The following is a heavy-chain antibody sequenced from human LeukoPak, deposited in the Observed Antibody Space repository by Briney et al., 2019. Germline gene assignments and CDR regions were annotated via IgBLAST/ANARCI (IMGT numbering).Heavy chain of an antibody. D-gene: IGHD3-3*01. CDR3: ARWRSQQSEFDL. Sequence: GGSLRLSCIASGFTFSDFYMSWISQAPGKGLEWVSYISKSGTTMFYAGSVKGRFTISRDNTKNSLHLQMNSLRAEDTAIYYCARWRSQQSEFDLWGQGTLATVSS. J-gene: IGHJ4*02. V-gene: IGHV3-11*04. CDR1: GFTFSDFY. CDR2: ISKSGTTM.